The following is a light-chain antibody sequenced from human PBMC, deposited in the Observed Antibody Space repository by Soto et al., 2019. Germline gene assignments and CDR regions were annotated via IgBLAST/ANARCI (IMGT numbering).Light chain of an antibody. J-gene: IGKJ1*01. CDR3: QQYNSYPWT. V-gene: IGKV1-5*03. Sequence: DIQMTQSPSTLSASVGDRVTITCRASQSISSCLAWYQQKPGKAPKLLIYTASTLEVGVPSRFSGSGSGTEFTLTISTLQPADFATYYCQQYNSYPWTFGQGTKV. CDR2: TAS. CDR1: QSISSC.